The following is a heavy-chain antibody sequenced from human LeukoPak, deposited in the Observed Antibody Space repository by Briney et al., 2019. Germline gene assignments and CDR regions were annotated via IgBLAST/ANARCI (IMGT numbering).Heavy chain of an antibody. V-gene: IGHV5-51*01. J-gene: IGHJ4*02. CDR1: GYSFTHYW. Sequence: GESLKISCKATGYSFTHYWIGWVRPMPGKGLEWMGITYPGDADTRYSPSFEGQVTIPADKSTTTAYLHWSSLKASDTAMYYCAQSSSYYANFDYWGQGTLVTVS. CDR3: AQSSSYYANFDY. CDR2: TYPGDADT. D-gene: IGHD3-22*01.